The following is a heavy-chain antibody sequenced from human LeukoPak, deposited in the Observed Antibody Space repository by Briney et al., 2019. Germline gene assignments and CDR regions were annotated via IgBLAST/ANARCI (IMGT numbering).Heavy chain of an antibody. Sequence: SETLSLTYTVSGDSISSYYWSWIRQPPGRGLEWIGYVHSSGSTNYNPSLKSRVTISIDPSKNQFSLKVTSVTTADTAVYYCARSGSYSGTFDYWGQGTLVTVSS. D-gene: IGHD1-26*01. CDR2: VHSSGST. V-gene: IGHV4-59*01. CDR1: GDSISSYY. CDR3: ARSGSYSGTFDY. J-gene: IGHJ4*02.